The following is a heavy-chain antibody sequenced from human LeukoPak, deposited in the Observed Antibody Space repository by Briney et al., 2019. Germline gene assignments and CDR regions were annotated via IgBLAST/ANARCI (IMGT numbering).Heavy chain of an antibody. V-gene: IGHV3-11*04. CDR2: ISSPGTTT. D-gene: IGHD1-26*01. J-gene: IGHJ6*03. Sequence: PGGSLRLSCAASRFPFSDYYMSWIRQAPGKGLEWVSHISSPGTTTLYADSVKGRFTISRDNAKNSLHLQMNTVRADDTAVYYCATGKVGPYYYYMDVWGKGTTVTVSS. CDR3: ATGKVGPYYYYMDV. CDR1: RFPFSDYY.